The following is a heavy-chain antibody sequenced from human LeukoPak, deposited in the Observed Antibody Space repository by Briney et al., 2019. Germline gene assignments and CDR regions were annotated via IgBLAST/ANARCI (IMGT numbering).Heavy chain of an antibody. Sequence: SETLSLTCTVSGGSISSSSHYWGWIRQPPGKGLEWIGSMYYRGSTYHNPSLKSRVTISVDTSKNQFPLKLSSVTAADTAVYYCATTTIRLGYWGQGTLVTVSS. J-gene: IGHJ4*02. V-gene: IGHV4-39*06. CDR2: MYYRGST. CDR3: ATTTIRLGY. CDR1: GGSISSSSHY. D-gene: IGHD1-26*01.